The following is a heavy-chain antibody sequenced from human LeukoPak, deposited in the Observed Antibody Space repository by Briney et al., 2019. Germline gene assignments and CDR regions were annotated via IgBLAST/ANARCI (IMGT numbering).Heavy chain of an antibody. CDR1: GFTFSDYY. D-gene: IGHD1-26*01. V-gene: IGHV3-21*01. Sequence: GGSLRLSCAASGFTFSDYYMNWVRQAPGKGLEWVSSITSSSRYIYYADSVKGRFTISRGNAKNSLYLQMNYLTAEDTAVYYCARDPSYRGFDAFDIWGQGTMVTVSS. CDR3: ARDPSYRGFDAFDI. J-gene: IGHJ3*02. CDR2: ITSSSRYI.